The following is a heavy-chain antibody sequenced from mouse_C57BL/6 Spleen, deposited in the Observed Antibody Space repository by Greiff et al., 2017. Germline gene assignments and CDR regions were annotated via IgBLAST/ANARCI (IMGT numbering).Heavy chain of an antibody. J-gene: IGHJ2*01. CDR3: ARGIDYGNYCYFDY. Sequence: QVQLQQSGAELVKPGASVKISCKASGYAFSSYWMNWVKQRPGKGLEWIGQIYPGDGDTNYNGKFKGKATLTADKSSSTAYMQLSSLTSEDSAVYFCARGIDYGNYCYFDYWGQGTTLTVSA. CDR1: GYAFSSYW. V-gene: IGHV1-80*01. D-gene: IGHD2-1*01. CDR2: IYPGDGDT.